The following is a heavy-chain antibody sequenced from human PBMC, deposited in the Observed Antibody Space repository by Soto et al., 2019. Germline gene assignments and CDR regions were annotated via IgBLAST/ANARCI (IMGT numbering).Heavy chain of an antibody. D-gene: IGHD3-3*01. CDR2: IKSKTDGGTT. CDR3: TTDQSIVTIFGVVIITSSFY. Sequence: GGSLRLSCAASGFTFSNAWMNWVRQAPGKGLEWVGRIKSKTDGGTTDYAAPVKGRFTISRDDSKNTLYLQMNSLKTEDTAVYYCTTDQSIVTIFGVVIITSSFYWGQGTLVTVSS. CDR1: GFTFSNAW. J-gene: IGHJ4*02. V-gene: IGHV3-15*07.